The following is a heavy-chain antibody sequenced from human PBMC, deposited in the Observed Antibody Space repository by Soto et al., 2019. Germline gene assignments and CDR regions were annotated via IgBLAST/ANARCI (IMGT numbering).Heavy chain of an antibody. CDR2: VIPIFGTA. J-gene: IGHJ5*02. CDR3: ASRTYTGSYYEGNWFDP. V-gene: IGHV1-69*13. D-gene: IGHD1-26*01. Sequence: SVKVSCKASGGTFSSYAISWVRQAPGQGLEWMGGVIPIFGTANYAQTFQGRVTINADESTSTAYMELRSLRSEDTAVYYCASRTYTGSYYEGNWFDPWGQGTLVTVSS. CDR1: GGTFSSYA.